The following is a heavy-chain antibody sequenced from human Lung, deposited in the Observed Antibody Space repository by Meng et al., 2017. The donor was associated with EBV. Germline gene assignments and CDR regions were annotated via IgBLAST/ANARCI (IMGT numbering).Heavy chain of an antibody. CDR1: GGSISITNW. D-gene: IGHD6-19*01. J-gene: IGHJ4*02. Sequence: QVQLHGPGPGLVPPSGTLSLTCTVSGGSISITNWWSWVRQPPGKGLEWIGEINYTGSTNYNPSLKSRITISVDKSKNQLSVKLTSVTAADTAVYYCASLAVAGDRFDYWGQGTLVTVSS. CDR2: INYTGST. V-gene: IGHV4-4*02. CDR3: ASLAVAGDRFDY.